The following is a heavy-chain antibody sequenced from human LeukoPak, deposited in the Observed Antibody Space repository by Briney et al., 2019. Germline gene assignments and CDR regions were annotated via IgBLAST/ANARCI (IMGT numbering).Heavy chain of an antibody. CDR3: ARDRTYYDYVWGSYRPFDY. J-gene: IGHJ4*02. D-gene: IGHD3-16*02. Sequence: ASVKVSCKASGYTFTSYGISWVRQAPGQGLEWMGWISAYNGNTNYAQKLQGRVTMTTDTSTSTAYMELRSLRSDDTAVYYCARDRTYYDYVWGSYRPFDYWGQGTLLTVSS. CDR1: GYTFTSYG. V-gene: IGHV1-18*01. CDR2: ISAYNGNT.